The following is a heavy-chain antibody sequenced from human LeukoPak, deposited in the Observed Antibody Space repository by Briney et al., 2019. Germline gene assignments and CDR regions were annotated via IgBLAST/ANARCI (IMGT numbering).Heavy chain of an antibody. CDR2: IYYSGST. CDR1: GGSISSYY. CDR3: ARGRKGYYYDSSGYYYGSFDY. Sequence: SETLSLTCTVSGGSISSYYWSWIRQPPGKGLEWIGYIYYSGSTDYNPSLKSRVTISVDTSKNQFSLKLSSVTAADTAVYYCARGRKGYYYDSSGYYYGSFDYWGQGTLVTVSS. D-gene: IGHD3-22*01. J-gene: IGHJ4*02. V-gene: IGHV4-59*01.